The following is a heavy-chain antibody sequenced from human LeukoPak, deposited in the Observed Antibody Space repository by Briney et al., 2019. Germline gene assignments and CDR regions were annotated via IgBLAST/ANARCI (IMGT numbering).Heavy chain of an antibody. CDR1: GGTFSSYA. J-gene: IGHJ4*02. V-gene: IGHV1-69*13. CDR3: AQYSYGLNYFDY. CDR2: IIPIFGTA. Sequence: SVKVSCKASGGTFSSYAISWVRQAPGQGLEWMGGIIPIFGTANYAQKFQGRVTITADESTSTAYIELSSLRSEDTAVYYCAQYSYGLNYFDYWGQGTLVTVSS. D-gene: IGHD5-18*01.